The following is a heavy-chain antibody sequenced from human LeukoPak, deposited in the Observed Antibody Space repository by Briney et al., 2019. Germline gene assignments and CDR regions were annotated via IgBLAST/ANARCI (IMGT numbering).Heavy chain of an antibody. J-gene: IGHJ4*02. D-gene: IGHD6-19*01. CDR3: ARGFRYSTGWYYFDQ. CDR2: IYSGGST. CDR1: GFTVSSNY. V-gene: IGHV3-53*01. Sequence: GGSLRLSCAASGFTVSSNYMSWVRQAPGKGLEWVSVIYSGGSTYYADSVKGRFTISRDNSKNTLYLQMNSLRAEDTAIYYCARGFRYSTGWYYFDQWGQGTLVTVSS.